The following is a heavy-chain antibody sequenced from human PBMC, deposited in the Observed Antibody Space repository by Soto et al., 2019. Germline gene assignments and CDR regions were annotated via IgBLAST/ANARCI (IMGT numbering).Heavy chain of an antibody. V-gene: IGHV1-69*01. Sequence: SVKCTCKASGGTFSSYAISWVRQAPGQWLEWMGGIIPIFVTANYAQKFQGRVTIPADESTSTAYMELSSLRSEDTAVYYCAREVCGGDCYYDYWGQGTLVTVSS. CDR1: GGTFSSYA. CDR2: IIPIFVTA. J-gene: IGHJ4*02. CDR3: AREVCGGDCYYDY. D-gene: IGHD2-21*02.